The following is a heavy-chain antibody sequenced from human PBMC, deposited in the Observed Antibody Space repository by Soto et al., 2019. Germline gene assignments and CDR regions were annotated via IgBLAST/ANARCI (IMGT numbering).Heavy chain of an antibody. Sequence: QVQLVESGGGGVQPGRSLRLSFAASGFTFSTYGLHWVRQAPGKGLEWVAFISNDESNKYYADSVKGRFTISRDNSKNTRYLQMNSLRAEDTAVYYCTKEADAFDVWGQGTMVTVSS. V-gene: IGHV3-30*18. CDR3: TKEADAFDV. CDR2: ISNDESNK. J-gene: IGHJ3*01. CDR1: GFTFSTYG.